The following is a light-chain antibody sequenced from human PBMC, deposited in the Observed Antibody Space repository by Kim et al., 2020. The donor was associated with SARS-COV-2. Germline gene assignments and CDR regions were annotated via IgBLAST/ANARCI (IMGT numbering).Light chain of an antibody. Sequence: RVTRSCTGSSSNIGAGYDVHWYQQLPGSAPKLLIYGNSNRPSGVPDRISGSKSGTSASLAITGLQAEDEADYYCQSYDSSLSGWVFGGGTKLTVL. CDR3: QSYDSSLSGWV. J-gene: IGLJ3*02. CDR2: GNS. V-gene: IGLV1-40*01. CDR1: SSNIGAGYD.